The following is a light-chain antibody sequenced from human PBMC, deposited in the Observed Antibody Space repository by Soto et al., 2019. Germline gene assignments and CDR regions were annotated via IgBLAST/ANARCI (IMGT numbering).Light chain of an antibody. V-gene: IGLV4-69*02. CDR1: SGHSSYA. CDR2: INSDGTH. J-gene: IGLJ2*01. Sequence: QPVLTQSSSASASLGASVKLTCTLSSGHSSYAIAWHQQQPQKGPRYLMKINSDGTHYKGDGIPDRFSGSSSGAERYLTISSLQSEDEADYYCPTWDTGIVIFGGGTKLTVL. CDR3: PTWDTGIVI.